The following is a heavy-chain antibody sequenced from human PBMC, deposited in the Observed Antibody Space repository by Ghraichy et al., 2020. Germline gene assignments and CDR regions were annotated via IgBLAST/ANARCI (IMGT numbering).Heavy chain of an antibody. CDR3: AGVPNWRYGY. J-gene: IGHJ4*02. V-gene: IGHV3-23*01. CDR2: INGGGYST. Sequence: GGSLRLSCAASGFTFGSVDMNWFRQAPGRGPEWVSNINGGGYSTYYADAVKGRFTISRDNSKNTLFLQMNSLRVEDTAVYYCAGVPNWRYGYWGQGTLVTVSS. CDR1: GFTFGSVD. D-gene: IGHD1-1*01.